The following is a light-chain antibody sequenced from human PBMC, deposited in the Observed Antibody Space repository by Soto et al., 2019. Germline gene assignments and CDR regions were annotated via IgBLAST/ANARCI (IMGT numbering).Light chain of an antibody. J-gene: IGLJ3*02. CDR3: QSYDSSVSGWV. CDR1: SSNIGAGYD. CDR2: GNS. V-gene: IGLV1-40*01. Sequence: QPVLTQPPSVSGAPGQRVTISCTGSSSNIGAGYDVHWYQQLPGTAPKLLIYGNSNRPSGVPDRFSGSKSGTSASLAITGVQAEDEADYYCQSYDSSVSGWVFGGGTKVTVL.